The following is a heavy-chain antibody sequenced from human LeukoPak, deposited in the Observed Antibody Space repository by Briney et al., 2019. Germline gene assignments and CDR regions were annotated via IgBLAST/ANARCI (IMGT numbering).Heavy chain of an antibody. Sequence: GASVKVSCKASGGTFSSYAISWVRQAPGQGLEWMGGIIPIFGTTNYAQKFQGRVTITADESTSTACMELSSLRSEDTAVYYCARSHDSSYWDNGPHYYYCYMDVWGKGTTVTVSS. CDR2: IIPIFGTT. CDR3: ARSHDSSYWDNGPHYYYCYMDV. D-gene: IGHD6-6*01. J-gene: IGHJ6*03. CDR1: GGTFSSYA. V-gene: IGHV1-69*13.